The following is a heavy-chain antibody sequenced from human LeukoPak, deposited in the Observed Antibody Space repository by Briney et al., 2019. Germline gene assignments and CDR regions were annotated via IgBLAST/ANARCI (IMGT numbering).Heavy chain of an antibody. V-gene: IGHV3-30*18. CDR1: GFTFSSYV. CDR3: AKDRTSVHLWLSDLDY. D-gene: IGHD5-18*01. J-gene: IGHJ4*02. Sequence: GRSLRLSRAASGFTFSSYVMHWVRQAPGKGLEWVAIISYDGSNKYYADSVKGRFTISRDNSKNTLFLQMNSLRAEDTAVYYCAKDRTSVHLWLSDLDYWGQGTLVTVSS. CDR2: ISYDGSNK.